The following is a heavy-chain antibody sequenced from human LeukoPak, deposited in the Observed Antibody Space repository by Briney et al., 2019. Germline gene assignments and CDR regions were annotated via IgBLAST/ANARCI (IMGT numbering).Heavy chain of an antibody. J-gene: IGHJ4*02. CDR1: GFTFSSSA. D-gene: IGHD3-10*01. CDR2: ISGSGDRT. CDR3: AKGYYGSGSYGWFDY. V-gene: IGHV3-23*01. Sequence: GGSLRLSCAASGFTFSSSAMNWVRQAPGKGLEWVSIISGSGDRTYYADSVKGRFTISRDNSKNTLFLQMNSLRAEDTAVYYCAKGYYGSGSYGWFDYWGQGTLVTVSS.